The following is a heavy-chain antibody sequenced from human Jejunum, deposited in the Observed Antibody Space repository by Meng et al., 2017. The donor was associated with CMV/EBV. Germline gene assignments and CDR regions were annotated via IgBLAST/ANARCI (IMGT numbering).Heavy chain of an antibody. J-gene: IGHJ4*02. V-gene: IGHV4-61*01. Sequence: VSGDSVSSGTSYWSWIRQSPGKGLEWIAYVYYSGKTNYNPYLKSRVTMSVDTSKNQFSLKLSSVTAADTAVYFCARHYSGWYFDYWGQGTRVTVSS. CDR1: GDSVSSGTSY. CDR2: VYYSGKT. CDR3: ARHYSGWYFDY. D-gene: IGHD5-12*01.